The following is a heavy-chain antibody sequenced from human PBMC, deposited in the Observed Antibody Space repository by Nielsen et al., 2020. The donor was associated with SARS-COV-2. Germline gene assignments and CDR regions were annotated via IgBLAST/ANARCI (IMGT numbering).Heavy chain of an antibody. CDR2: IYYSGTT. D-gene: IGHD6-13*01. CDR1: GGSISTYY. Sequence: GSLRLSCTVSGGSISTYYWSWIRQPPGKGLEWIGYIYYSGTTKYNPSLKSRVTISLDTSKNQFSLRLNSVTAADTAVYYCARHGLAGNYDYWGQGSPVTVSS. J-gene: IGHJ4*02. V-gene: IGHV4-59*08. CDR3: ARHGLAGNYDY.